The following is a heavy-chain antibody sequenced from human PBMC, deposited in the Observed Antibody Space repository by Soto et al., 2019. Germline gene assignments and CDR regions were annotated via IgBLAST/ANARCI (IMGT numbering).Heavy chain of an antibody. J-gene: IGHJ3*02. D-gene: IGHD3-10*01. CDR1: GYTFTSYD. CDR2: MNPNSGNT. V-gene: IGHV1-8*01. Sequence: ASVKVSCKASGYTFTSYDINWVRQATGQGLEWMGRMNPNSGNTGYAQKFQGRVTMTRNTSISTAYMELSSLRSEDTAVYYCARGINYYASGDDAFDIWGQGTMVTVSS. CDR3: ARGINYYASGDDAFDI.